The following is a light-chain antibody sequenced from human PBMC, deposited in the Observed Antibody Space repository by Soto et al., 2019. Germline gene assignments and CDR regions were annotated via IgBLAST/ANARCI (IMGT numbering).Light chain of an antibody. CDR1: SSDVGGFNY. CDR3: SSYTSTSTFYV. J-gene: IGLJ1*01. CDR2: QVS. Sequence: QSVLTQPASVSGSPGQSITISCIGTSSDVGGFNYVSWYQQYPGKAPTLMIFQVSSRSSGVSNRFFGSKSGNTASLTISGLQAEDEAEYYCSSYTSTSTFYVFGTGTKVTVL. V-gene: IGLV2-14*01.